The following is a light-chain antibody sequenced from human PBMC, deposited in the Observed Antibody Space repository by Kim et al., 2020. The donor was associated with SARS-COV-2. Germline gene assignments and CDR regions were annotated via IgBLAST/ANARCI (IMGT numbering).Light chain of an antibody. J-gene: IGKJ2*01. CDR3: QQYDSSPYT. Sequence: EIVLTQSPGTLSLSPGETVTLSCRASQSVRSSNLAWYQQKPGQAPRLLIYGASSRATGIPDRFSGSGSGTDFTLTISRLEPEDFAVYYCQQYDSSPYTFGQGTKVEIK. CDR1: QSVRSSN. V-gene: IGKV3-20*01. CDR2: GAS.